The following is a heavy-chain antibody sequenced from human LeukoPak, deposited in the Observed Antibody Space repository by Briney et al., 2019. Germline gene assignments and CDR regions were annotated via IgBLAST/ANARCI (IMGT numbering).Heavy chain of an antibody. Sequence: PSETLSLTCTVSGSSIRTYTHWGWIRQPPGKGLEWIASIHHTGNTYYNPSLESRVTISIDTSKNQFSLKLSSVTAADTAVYYCARSYGYSSGWYGAYYFDYWGQGTLVTVSS. CDR3: ARSYGYSSGWYGAYYFDY. CDR1: GSSIRTYTH. D-gene: IGHD6-19*01. J-gene: IGHJ4*02. V-gene: IGHV4-38-2*02. CDR2: IHHTGNT.